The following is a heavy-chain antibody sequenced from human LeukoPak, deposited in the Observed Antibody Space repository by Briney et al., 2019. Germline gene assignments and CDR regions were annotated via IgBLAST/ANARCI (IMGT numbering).Heavy chain of an antibody. CDR3: AKSLVRAIWYAFDI. CDR2: ISGSGGST. J-gene: IGHJ3*02. Sequence: GGSLRLSCAASGFTFSSYAVSGVRQAPGKGVEWVSAISGSGGSTYYADSVKGRFTISRDSYKNGLYLQMNSVRAEHTAVYHCAKSLVRAIWYAFDIWGQGPMVPVSS. CDR1: GFTFSSYA. D-gene: IGHD1-26*01. V-gene: IGHV3-23*01.